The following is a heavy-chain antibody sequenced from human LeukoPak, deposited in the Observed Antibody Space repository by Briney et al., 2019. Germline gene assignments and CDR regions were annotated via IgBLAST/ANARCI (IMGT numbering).Heavy chain of an antibody. V-gene: IGHV3-7*03. CDR1: GFTFSSYG. Sequence: GGSLRLSCAASGFTFSSYGMSWVRQAPGNGPEWVANINQDGRTKYYVDSVRGRFTISRDNAKNSLYLQMNSLRAEDTAVYYCTRDSQGSRTYSVDYWGQGTLVTVSS. CDR3: TRDSQGSRTYSVDY. D-gene: IGHD3-10*01. CDR2: INQDGRTK. J-gene: IGHJ4*02.